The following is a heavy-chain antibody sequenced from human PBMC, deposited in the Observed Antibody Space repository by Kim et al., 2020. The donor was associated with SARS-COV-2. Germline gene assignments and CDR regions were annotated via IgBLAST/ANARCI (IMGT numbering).Heavy chain of an antibody. CDR2: GST. CDR3: ARGGKWADY. V-gene: IGHV3-64*01. Sequence: GSTNYANSGKGRFAISRDNSKNTLYLQMGSLRAEDMAVYYCARGGKWADYWGQGTLVTVSS. D-gene: IGHD1-26*01. J-gene: IGHJ4*02.